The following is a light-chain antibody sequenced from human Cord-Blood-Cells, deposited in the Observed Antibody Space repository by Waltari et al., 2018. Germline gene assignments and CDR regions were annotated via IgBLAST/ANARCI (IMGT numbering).Light chain of an antibody. CDR2: DAS. CDR1: QSVSSY. Sequence: EIVLTQSPSTLSLSTAERATLSCRASQSVSSYLAWYQQKPGQAHRLLIYDASNSATGIPARFSGSGSGTEFTLTISSLEPEDFAVYYCQQRSNWPLFAIGPGTKVDIK. CDR3: QQRSNWPLFA. V-gene: IGKV3-11*01. J-gene: IGKJ3*01.